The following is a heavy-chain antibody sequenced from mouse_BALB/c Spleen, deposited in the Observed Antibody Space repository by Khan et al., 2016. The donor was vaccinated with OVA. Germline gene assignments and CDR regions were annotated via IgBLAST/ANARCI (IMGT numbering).Heavy chain of an antibody. J-gene: IGHJ3*01. CDR3: AGGGYGGFAY. Sequence: VQLQESGAELVKPGASVKLSCKASGYTFTSYDINWVRQRPEQGLEWIGWMFPGDGSTKYNENFKGKATLTTDKSSSTAYMQLSRLTSEDSGAYCCAGGGYGGFAYWGQGTLVTVSA. CDR1: GYTFTSYD. CDR2: MFPGDGST. V-gene: IGHV1-85*01. D-gene: IGHD2-14*01.